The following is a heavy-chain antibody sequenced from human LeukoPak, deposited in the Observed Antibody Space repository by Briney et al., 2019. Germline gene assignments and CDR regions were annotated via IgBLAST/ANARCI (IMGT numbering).Heavy chain of an antibody. J-gene: IGHJ4*02. Sequence: PGGSLRLSCAASGFTFSSYWMHWVRQAPGKGPVWVSYITTDGSATAYADSVKGRFTISRDNAKNSLYLQMNYLRAEDTAVYYCARHPYGVLDYWGQGTLVTVSS. CDR2: ITTDGSAT. CDR3: ARHPYGVLDY. D-gene: IGHD4-17*01. V-gene: IGHV3-74*01. CDR1: GFTFSSYW.